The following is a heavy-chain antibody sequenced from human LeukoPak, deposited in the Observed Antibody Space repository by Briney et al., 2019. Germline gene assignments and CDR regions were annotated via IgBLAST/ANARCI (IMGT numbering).Heavy chain of an antibody. CDR2: ISAYNGNT. D-gene: IGHD2-2*01. CDR1: GDTFTSYG. Sequence: ASVKVSCKASGDTFTSYGISWVRQAPGQGLEWMGWISAYNGNTNYAQKLQGRVTMTTDTSTSTAYMELRSLRSDDTAVYYCARATGYCSSTSCYVGWFDPWGQGTLVTVSS. J-gene: IGHJ5*02. CDR3: ARATGYCSSTSCYVGWFDP. V-gene: IGHV1-18*01.